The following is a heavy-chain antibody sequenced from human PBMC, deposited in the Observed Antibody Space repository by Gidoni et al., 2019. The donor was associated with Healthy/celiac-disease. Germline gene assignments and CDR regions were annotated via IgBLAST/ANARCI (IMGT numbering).Heavy chain of an antibody. CDR2: ST. CDR3: ARARGDPPPNYYFDY. Sequence: STYYNPSLKSRVTISVDTSKNQFSLKLSSVTAADTAVYYCARARGDPPPNYYFDYWGQGTLVTVSS. V-gene: IGHV4-31*02. J-gene: IGHJ4*02. D-gene: IGHD3-16*01.